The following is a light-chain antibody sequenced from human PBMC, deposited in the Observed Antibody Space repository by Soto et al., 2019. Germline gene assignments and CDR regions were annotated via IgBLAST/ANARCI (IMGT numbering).Light chain of an antibody. Sequence: QSALTQPASVSGSPGQSITISCTGTSSDVGSYNLVSWYQQHPGKAPKLMIYEGSKRPSGVSNRFSGSKSGNTASLTISGHQAEDEADYYCCSYAGSSPGVFGGGTKLTVL. J-gene: IGLJ2*01. CDR2: EGS. CDR1: SSDVGSYNL. V-gene: IGLV2-23*01. CDR3: CSYAGSSPGV.